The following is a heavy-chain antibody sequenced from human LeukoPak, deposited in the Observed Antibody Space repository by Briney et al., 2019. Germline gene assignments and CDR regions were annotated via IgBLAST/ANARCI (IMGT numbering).Heavy chain of an antibody. J-gene: IGHJ4*02. V-gene: IGHV4-38-2*02. CDR2: LYHSGST. CDR1: NYSISSGYY. D-gene: IGHD3-22*01. Sequence: SETLSLTCTVSNYSISSGYYWAWIRQPPGRGLEWIGSLYHSGSTYYNPSLKSRVTISVDTSKNQFSLMLSSVTAADTAVYYCAREGYYDSSGDYFDYWGQGTLVTVSS. CDR3: AREGYYDSSGDYFDY.